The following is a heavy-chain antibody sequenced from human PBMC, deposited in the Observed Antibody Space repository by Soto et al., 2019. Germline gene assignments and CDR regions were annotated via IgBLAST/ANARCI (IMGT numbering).Heavy chain of an antibody. J-gene: IGHJ3*01. D-gene: IGHD1-26*01. V-gene: IGHV4-59*01. CDR2: IYYSWTN. CDR3: ARGRRGTYDAFDL. CDR1: GGSRGRYF. Sequence: PSETLSLTCSVSGGSRGRYFWSCARQPPGKGLEWIGYIYYSWTNNYNPFLESRVTTSLDTSKNQFSLKRVSLTAADTAFYYCARGRRGTYDAFDLWGPGTLVTVSS.